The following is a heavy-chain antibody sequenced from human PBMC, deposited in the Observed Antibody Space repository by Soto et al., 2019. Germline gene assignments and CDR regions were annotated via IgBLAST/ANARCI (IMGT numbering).Heavy chain of an antibody. D-gene: IGHD2-15*01. CDR1: GFIFSDYY. J-gene: IGHJ4*02. CDR2: IRNKADSYTT. Sequence: EVLVLESGGGLVQPGGSLRLSCAASGFIFSDYYMDWVRQAPAKGLEWVGRIRNKADSYTTEYAASVKGRFTNSREDSKNSLYVQMNSLKTEDTAMYYCARELAGASVDYWSQGTLVTFSS. V-gene: IGHV3-72*01. CDR3: ARELAGASVDY.